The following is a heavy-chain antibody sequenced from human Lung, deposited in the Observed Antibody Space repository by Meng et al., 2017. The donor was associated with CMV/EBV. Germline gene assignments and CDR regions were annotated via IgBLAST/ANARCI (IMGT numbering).Heavy chain of an antibody. CDR3: ASVYGRVKFCNITGCLGEPQWLDS. V-gene: IGHV1-18*01. Sequence: ASXXVSXKASGYLFSRSTFGWVRQAPGQGLEWMGWISNHKGDTNYAQRIQGRVSMTTDTSTRTVYLDLRSLTSDDTAVYYCASVYGRVKFCNITGCLGEPQWLDSWXQRTQVTVSS. CDR2: ISNHKGDT. J-gene: IGHJ5*01. CDR1: GYLFSRST. D-gene: IGHD2/OR15-2a*01.